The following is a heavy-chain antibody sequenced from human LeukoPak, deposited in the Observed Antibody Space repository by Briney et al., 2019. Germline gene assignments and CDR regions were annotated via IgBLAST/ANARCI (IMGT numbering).Heavy chain of an antibody. CDR2: ISGSGGST. D-gene: IGHD3-22*01. CDR3: AKDYYDSSGYYRNDY. V-gene: IGHV3-23*01. CDR1: GFTFSSYA. J-gene: IGHJ4*02. Sequence: GGPLRLSCAASGFTFSSYAMSWVRQAPGKGLEWVSAISGSGGSTYYADSVKGRFTISRDNSKNTLYLQMNSLRAEDTAVYYCAKDYYDSSGYYRNDYWGQGTLVTVSS.